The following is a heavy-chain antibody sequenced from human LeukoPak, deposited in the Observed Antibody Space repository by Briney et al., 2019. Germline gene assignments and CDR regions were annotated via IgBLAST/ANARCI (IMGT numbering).Heavy chain of an antibody. Sequence: GGSLRLSCAASGFTVSSNYMSWVRQAPGKGLEWVSVIYSGGSTYYADSVKGRFTISRDNAKNSLYLQMNSLRAEDTAVYYCARAGSGSYSPDYWGQGTLVTVSS. CDR2: IYSGGST. CDR1: GFTVSSNY. D-gene: IGHD3-10*01. J-gene: IGHJ4*02. V-gene: IGHV3-53*01. CDR3: ARAGSGSYSPDY.